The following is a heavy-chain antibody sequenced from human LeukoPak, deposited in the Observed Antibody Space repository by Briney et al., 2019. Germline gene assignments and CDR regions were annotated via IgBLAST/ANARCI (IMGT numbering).Heavy chain of an antibody. D-gene: IGHD3-10*01. J-gene: IGHJ4*02. CDR3: ARDPYYGSGSSFDY. CDR2: INPNSGGT. CDR1: GYTFTGYY. Sequence: ASVKVSCKASGYTFTGYYMHWVRQAPGQGLEWMGWINPNSGGTNYAQKFQGRVTMTRDTSISTAYMELSRLRSDDTAVYYCARDPYYGSGSSFDYWGQGTLATVSS. V-gene: IGHV1-2*02.